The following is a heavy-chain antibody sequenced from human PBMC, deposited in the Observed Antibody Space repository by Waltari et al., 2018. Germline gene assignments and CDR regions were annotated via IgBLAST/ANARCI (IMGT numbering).Heavy chain of an antibody. CDR3: ARIRGGGSAYTDAFDL. Sequence: QVQLVQSGAEVKKPGASVKVSCKASGYTFNIYGISWVRQAPGQGLQWMGWISTFNADRNYYQNFQDRLTRTPDTSASTAYMELRSLRSDDTAVYYCARIRGGGSAYTDAFDLWGQGTLVTVSS. V-gene: IGHV1-18*01. CDR1: GYTFNIYG. CDR2: ISTFNADR. J-gene: IGHJ3*01. D-gene: IGHD3-10*01.